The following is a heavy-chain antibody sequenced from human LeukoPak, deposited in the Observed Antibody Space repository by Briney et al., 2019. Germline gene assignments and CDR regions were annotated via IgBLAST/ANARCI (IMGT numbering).Heavy chain of an antibody. D-gene: IGHD6-19*01. J-gene: IGHJ2*01. CDR1: GGSISSYY. Sequence: PSETLSLTCTVSGGSISSYYWSWIRQPPEKGLEWIGYIYYGGSTDYNPSLKSRVTISVDTSKNQFSLKLSSVTAADTAVYFCATGPRRITVTGSHEWYFDLWGRGTLVTVSS. CDR2: IYYGGST. CDR3: ATGPRRITVTGSHEWYFDL. V-gene: IGHV4-59*01.